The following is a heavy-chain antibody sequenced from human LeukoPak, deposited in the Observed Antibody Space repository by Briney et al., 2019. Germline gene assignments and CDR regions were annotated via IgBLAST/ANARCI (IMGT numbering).Heavy chain of an antibody. CDR3: ARESLWFGELSYWFDP. Sequence: SETLSLTXTVSGGSISSYYWSWIRQPPGKGLEWIGYIYYSGSTNYNPSLKSRVTISVDTSKNQFSLKLSSVTAADTAVYYCARESLWFGELSYWFDPWGQGTLVTVSS. CDR2: IYYSGST. V-gene: IGHV4-59*01. J-gene: IGHJ5*02. CDR1: GGSISSYY. D-gene: IGHD3-10*01.